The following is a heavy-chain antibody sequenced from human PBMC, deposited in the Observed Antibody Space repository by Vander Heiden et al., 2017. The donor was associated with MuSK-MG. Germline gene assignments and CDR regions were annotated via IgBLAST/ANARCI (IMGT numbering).Heavy chain of an antibody. J-gene: IGHJ5*02. D-gene: IGHD2-15*01. V-gene: IGHV4-59*01. CDR2: IYYSGST. Sequence: QVQLQESGPGLVKPSETLSLTCPVPGGSISSYYWSWIRQPPGKGLEWIGYIYYSGSTNYNPSLKSRVTISVDTSKNQFSLKLSSVTAADTAVYYCARERGAYCSGGSCYYDRWGQGTLVTVSS. CDR3: ARERGAYCSGGSCYYDR. CDR1: GGSISSYY.